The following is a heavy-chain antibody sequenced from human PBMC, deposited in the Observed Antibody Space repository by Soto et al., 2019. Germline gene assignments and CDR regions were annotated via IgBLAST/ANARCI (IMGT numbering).Heavy chain of an antibody. CDR1: GFTFSSYG. Sequence: GGSLRLSCAASGFTFSSYGMHWVRQAPGKGLEWVAVISYDGSNKYYADSVKGRFTISRDNSKNTLYLQMNSLRAEDTAVYYCAKDTDSSGWYIWGQGTLVTVSS. V-gene: IGHV3-30*18. CDR2: ISYDGSNK. D-gene: IGHD6-19*01. J-gene: IGHJ4*02. CDR3: AKDTDSSGWYI.